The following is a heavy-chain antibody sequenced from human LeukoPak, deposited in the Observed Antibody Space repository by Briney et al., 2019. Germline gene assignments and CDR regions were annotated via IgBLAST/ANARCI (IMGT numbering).Heavy chain of an antibody. Sequence: NPAEPLTLTCTVSGGFISSYYWSWLRQPAGKGLEWIGRIYTSGSTNYNPSLKSRVTMSVDTSKNQFSLKLSSVTAADTAVYYCGSEPATAILGYYYCYGMDVWGQGTTVTVS. CDR1: GGFISSYY. CDR3: GSEPATAILGYYYCYGMDV. CDR2: IYTSGST. D-gene: IGHD2-2*02. J-gene: IGHJ6*02. V-gene: IGHV4-4*07.